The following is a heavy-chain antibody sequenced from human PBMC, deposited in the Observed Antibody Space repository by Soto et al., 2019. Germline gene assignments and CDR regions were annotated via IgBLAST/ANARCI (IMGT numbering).Heavy chain of an antibody. J-gene: IGHJ5*01. D-gene: IGHD3-22*01. Sequence: HPGGSLRLSCAASGFSFSSSGMHWVRQAPGKGLEWVAIIWYDGSKKYYADSVKGRFTVSRDNSRNTVYLQMNSLRAEDTAAYYCARGPFTIYDTSGYFDSWGQGTLVTVSS. CDR3: ARGPFTIYDTSGYFDS. CDR1: GFSFSSSG. CDR2: IWYDGSKK. V-gene: IGHV3-33*01.